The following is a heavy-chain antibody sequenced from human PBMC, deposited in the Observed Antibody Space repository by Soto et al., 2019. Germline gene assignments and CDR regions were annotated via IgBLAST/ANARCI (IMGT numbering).Heavy chain of an antibody. J-gene: IGHJ4*02. CDR2: IKSKRAGGTT. D-gene: IGHD6-6*01. CDR1: GFTFSSAW. V-gene: IGHV3-15*01. CDR3: TTDGGVGPRPFFDY. Sequence: GGSLRLSCAASGFTFSSAWLSWVRQAPGKGLEWIGRIKSKRAGGTTDFAAPVRDRFTNTRDDSKNTLVLQMTSLKPEDTAFYYFTTDGGVGPRPFFDYWGQGTLVTVSS.